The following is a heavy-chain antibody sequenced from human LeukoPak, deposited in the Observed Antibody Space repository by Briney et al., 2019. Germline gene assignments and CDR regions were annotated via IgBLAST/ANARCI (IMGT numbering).Heavy chain of an antibody. V-gene: IGHV7-4-1*02. CDR3: AREGREGGHYFDY. D-gene: IGHD3-16*01. J-gene: IGHJ4*02. Sequence: GASVKVSCKASGYTFTTYAMNWVRQAPGQGLEWMGWINTKSGNPRYAQGFTRRFVFSLDTSVSTAYLQISSLKAEDTAVYYCAREGREGGHYFDYWGQGTLVTVSS. CDR2: INTKSGNP. CDR1: GYTFTTYA.